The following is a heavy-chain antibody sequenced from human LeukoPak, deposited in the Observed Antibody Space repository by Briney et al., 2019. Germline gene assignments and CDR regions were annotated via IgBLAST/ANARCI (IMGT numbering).Heavy chain of an antibody. V-gene: IGHV4-31*03. J-gene: IGHJ4*02. CDR2: IYYSGST. CDR1: GGSISSGGYY. D-gene: IGHD3-10*01. CDR3: ARTPITMVRGVIVPNPFDY. Sequence: SQTLSLTCTVSGGSISSGGYYWSWIRQHPGKGLEWIGYIYYSGSTYYNPSLKSRVTISVDTSKNQFSLKLSSVTTADTAVYYCARTPITMVRGVIVPNPFDYWGQGTLVTVSS.